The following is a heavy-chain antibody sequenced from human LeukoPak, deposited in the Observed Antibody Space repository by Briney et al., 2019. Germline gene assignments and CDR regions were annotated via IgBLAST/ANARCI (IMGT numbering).Heavy chain of an antibody. V-gene: IGHV4-34*01. D-gene: IGHD3-22*01. CDR1: GGSFSGYY. CDR3: ARDRITMIDY. J-gene: IGHJ4*02. CDR2: MNHSGSA. Sequence: PSETLSLTCAVYGGSFSGYYWTWIRQPPGKGLEWIGEMNHSGSANYNPSLKSRVTISVDTSKNQFSLKLSSVTAADTAVYYCARDRITMIDYWGQGTLVTVSS.